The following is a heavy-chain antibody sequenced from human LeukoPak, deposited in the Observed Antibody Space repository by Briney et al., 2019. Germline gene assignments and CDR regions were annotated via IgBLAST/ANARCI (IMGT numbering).Heavy chain of an antibody. CDR2: VYYSGST. D-gene: IGHD3-16*02. CDR3: ARYVWGSYPTFEDY. V-gene: IGHV4-59*01. J-gene: IGHJ4*02. CDR1: GGSISSYY. Sequence: PSETLSLTCTVSGGSISSYYWSWIRQPPGKGLEWIGYVYYSGSTNYNPSLKSRVTISVDTSKNQFSLRLSSVTAADTAVYYCARYVWGSYPTFEDYWGQGTLVTVSS.